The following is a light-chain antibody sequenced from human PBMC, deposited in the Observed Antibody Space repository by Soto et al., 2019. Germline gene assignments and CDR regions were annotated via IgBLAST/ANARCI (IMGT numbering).Light chain of an antibody. V-gene: IGKV3-20*01. CDR1: QSVSSSY. Sequence: EIVLTQSPGTLSLSPGERATLACRASQSVSSSYLAWYQQKPCQAPRLLIYGASSRATGIPDRFSGSGSGTDFTLTISRLETEDFAVYYCQQYGSSQWTFGQGTKVEIK. CDR2: GAS. J-gene: IGKJ1*01. CDR3: QQYGSSQWT.